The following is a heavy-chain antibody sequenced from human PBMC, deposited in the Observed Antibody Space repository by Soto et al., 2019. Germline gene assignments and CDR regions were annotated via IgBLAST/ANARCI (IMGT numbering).Heavy chain of an antibody. CDR3: ARFAKEENPKVGSWYYFDD. CDR2: IYYSGRT. D-gene: IGHD6-13*01. J-gene: IGHJ4*02. Sequence: TLSPTCTAFVGSHIRGGSFWSWVRAHPGKGLEWIGNIYYSGRTYYNPSLKSRVTIPVDTSKNQFSLKLSSVTAADTAVYYCARFAKEENPKVGSWYYFDDWGQGSRVTGSS. CDR1: VGSHIRGGSF. V-gene: IGHV4-31*03.